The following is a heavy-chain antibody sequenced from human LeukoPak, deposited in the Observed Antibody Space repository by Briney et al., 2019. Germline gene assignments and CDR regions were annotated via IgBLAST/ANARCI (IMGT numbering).Heavy chain of an antibody. CDR2: INHSGST. D-gene: IGHD2-2*01. J-gene: IGHJ5*02. Sequence: SETLSLTCAVYGGSFSGYYWSWIRQPPGKGLEWIGEINHSGSTNYNPSLKSRVTISVDTSKNQFSLKLSSVTAADTAVYYCARVVPVTKWSNWFDPWGQGTLVTVSS. CDR3: ARVVPVTKWSNWFDP. V-gene: IGHV4-34*01. CDR1: GGSFSGYY.